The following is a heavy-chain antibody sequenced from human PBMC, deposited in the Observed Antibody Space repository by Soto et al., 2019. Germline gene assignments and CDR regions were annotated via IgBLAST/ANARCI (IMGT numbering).Heavy chain of an antibody. J-gene: IGHJ5*02. Sequence: GGSLRLSCAASGFTISRYWMHWVRQAPGKGLVWVSRIKSDGSVRNYADSMEGRFTISRDTDKNKVYLQMNNLRDDEPAMYYCAREPDPGRNWFDPWGQGNMVTVSS. D-gene: IGHD2-2*01. CDR2: IKSDGSVR. CDR3: AREPDPGRNWFDP. V-gene: IGHV3-74*01. CDR1: GFTISRYW.